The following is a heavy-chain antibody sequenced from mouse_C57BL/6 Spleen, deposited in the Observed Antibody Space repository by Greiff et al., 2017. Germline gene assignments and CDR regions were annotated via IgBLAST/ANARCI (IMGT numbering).Heavy chain of an antibody. Sequence: EVQLVESGGGLVQPKGSLKLSCAASGFTFNTYAMHWVRQAPGKGLEWVARIRSKSSNYATYYADSVKDRFTISRDDSQSMLYLQMNNLKTEDTDMYYCVSQLNSNYDYYAMDYWGQGTSVTVSS. CDR1: GFTFNTYA. J-gene: IGHJ4*01. CDR3: VSQLNSNYDYYAMDY. D-gene: IGHD2-5*01. V-gene: IGHV10-3*01. CDR2: IRSKSSNYAT.